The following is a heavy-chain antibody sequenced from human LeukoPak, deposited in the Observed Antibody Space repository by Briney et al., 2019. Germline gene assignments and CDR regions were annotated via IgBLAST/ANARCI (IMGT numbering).Heavy chain of an antibody. V-gene: IGHV3-15*01. Sequence: GGSLRLSCAASGFTVRTNYMSWVRQAPGKGLEWVGRIKSKTDGGATDYAAPVKGRFTISRDDSKNTLYLQMNSLKTEDTAVYYCTTPGIAVAGFDYWGQGTLVTVSS. D-gene: IGHD6-19*01. J-gene: IGHJ4*02. CDR1: GFTVRTNY. CDR2: IKSKTDGGAT. CDR3: TTPGIAVAGFDY.